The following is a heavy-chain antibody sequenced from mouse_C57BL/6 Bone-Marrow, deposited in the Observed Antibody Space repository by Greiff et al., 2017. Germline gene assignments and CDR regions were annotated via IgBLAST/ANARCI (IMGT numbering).Heavy chain of an antibody. V-gene: IGHV8-8*01. D-gene: IGHD1-1*01. CDR1: GFSLSTFGMG. CDR2: IWWDDDK. Sequence: QVTLKVSGPGILQPSQTLSLTCSFSGFSLSTFGMGVGWIRQPSGKGLEWLAHIWWDDDKYYNPALKSRLTISKDTSKNQVFLKIANVVTADTATYYFARIYYGSSWFAYWGQGTLVTVSA. J-gene: IGHJ3*01. CDR3: ARIYYGSSWFAY.